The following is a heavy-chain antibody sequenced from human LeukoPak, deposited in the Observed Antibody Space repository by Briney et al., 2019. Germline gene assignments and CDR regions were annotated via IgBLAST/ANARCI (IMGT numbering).Heavy chain of an antibody. J-gene: IGHJ6*03. CDR2: IIPIFGTA. CDR1: GGTFSSYA. V-gene: IGHV1-69*01. Sequence: SVKVSCKASGGTFSSYAISWVRQAPGQGLEWMGGIIPIFGTANYAQKFQGRVTITADESTSSAYMELSSLRSEDTAVYYCARGPAWRVLRFMSGSYDYYYYYMDVWGKGTTVTVSS. CDR3: ARGPAWRVLRFMSGSYDYYYYYMDV. D-gene: IGHD1-26*01.